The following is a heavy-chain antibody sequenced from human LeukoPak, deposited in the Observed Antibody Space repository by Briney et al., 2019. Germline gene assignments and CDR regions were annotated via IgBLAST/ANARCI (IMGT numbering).Heavy chain of an antibody. CDR2: ISWNSGSI. V-gene: IGHV3-9*01. CDR1: GLTFDDYA. Sequence: GGSLSLSCAASGLTFDDYAMHWVRQAPGKGLEWVSGISWNSGSIGYADSVKGRFTISRDNAKNSLYLQMNSLRAEDTALYYCAKAANYGSGSYYSDYWGQGTLVTVSS. J-gene: IGHJ4*02. CDR3: AKAANYGSGSYYSDY. D-gene: IGHD3-10*01.